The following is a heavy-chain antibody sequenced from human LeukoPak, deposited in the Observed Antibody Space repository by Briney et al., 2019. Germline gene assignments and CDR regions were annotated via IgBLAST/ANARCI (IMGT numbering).Heavy chain of an antibody. CDR2: IYHSGST. CDR3: ALLVDY. J-gene: IGHJ4*02. Sequence: SETLSLTCTVSGYSISSGYYWGWIRQPPGKGLEWIGSIYHSGSTYYNPSLKSRVTISVDTSKNQFSLKLSSVTAAGTAVYYCALLVDYWGQGTLVTVSS. D-gene: IGHD3-10*01. CDR1: GYSISSGYY. V-gene: IGHV4-38-2*02.